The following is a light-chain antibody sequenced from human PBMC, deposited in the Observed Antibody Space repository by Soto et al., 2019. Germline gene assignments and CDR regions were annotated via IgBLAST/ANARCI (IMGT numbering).Light chain of an antibody. V-gene: IGKV3-20*01. CDR1: HSLSSN. Sequence: EIVLTQSPATLSVSPGERAAVSCRASHSLSSNLAFDRQKPGQAPRLLIFGASIRVTGIPDRFIGSGSGTDFTLTISRLEPEDFAVYYCQHYVTSLTTFGQGTKVDIK. CDR2: GAS. CDR3: QHYVTSLTT. J-gene: IGKJ1*01.